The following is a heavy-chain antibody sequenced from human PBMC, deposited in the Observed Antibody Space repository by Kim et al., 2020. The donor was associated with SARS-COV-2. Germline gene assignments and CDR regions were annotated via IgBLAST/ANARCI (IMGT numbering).Heavy chain of an antibody. CDR2: ISTTSSNII. J-gene: IGHJ6*02. Sequence: GGSLRLSCAASGFTCSSYSMNWVRQAPGKGLEWVSYISTTSSNIIYYADSVKGRFSISRDNAKNSLYLQMNSLRDEDTAVYYCARWGTRAVAGYGMDVWGQGTTVTVSS. CDR3: ARWGTRAVAGYGMDV. CDR1: GFTCSSYS. V-gene: IGHV3-48*02. D-gene: IGHD6-19*01.